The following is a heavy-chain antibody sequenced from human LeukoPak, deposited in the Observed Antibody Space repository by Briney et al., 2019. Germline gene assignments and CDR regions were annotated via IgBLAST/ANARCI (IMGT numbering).Heavy chain of an antibody. CDR1: GGSFSGYY. D-gene: IGHD6-19*01. J-gene: IGHJ4*02. CDR3: ARASSGWYGGVDY. Sequence: SETLSLTCAVYGGSFSGYYWNWIRQPPGKGLEWIGEVYHTGSTNYNPSLKSRVTISVDTSKNQFSLKLSSVTTADTAVYYCARASSGWYGGVDYWGQGTLVTVSS. V-gene: IGHV4-34*01. CDR2: VYHTGST.